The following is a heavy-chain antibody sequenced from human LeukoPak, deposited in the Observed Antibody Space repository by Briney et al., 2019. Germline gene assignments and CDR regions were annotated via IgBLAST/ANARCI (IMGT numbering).Heavy chain of an antibody. D-gene: IGHD3-10*01. CDR3: ARGEIRPGVWFGELPRRNWFDP. J-gene: IGHJ5*02. V-gene: IGHV3-66*01. Sequence: GGSLRLSCAASGFTVSSNYMSWVRQAPGKGLEWVSVIYSGGSTYYADSVKDRFTISRDNSKNTLYLQMNSLRAEDTAVYYCARGEIRPGVWFGELPRRNWFDPWGQGTLVTVSS. CDR2: IYSGGST. CDR1: GFTVSSNY.